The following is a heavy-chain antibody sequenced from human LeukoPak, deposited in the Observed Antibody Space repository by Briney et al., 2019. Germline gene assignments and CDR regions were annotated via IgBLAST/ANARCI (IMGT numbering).Heavy chain of an antibody. Sequence: SETLSLTCTVSGGSISSYYWSWIRQPPGKGLEWIGYIYYSGSTSHNPSLKSRVTISVDTSKNQFSLKLSSVTAADTAVYYCARDRRGYSGYDPFDYWGQGTLVTVSS. CDR1: GGSISSYY. CDR2: IYYSGST. D-gene: IGHD5-12*01. V-gene: IGHV4-59*01. J-gene: IGHJ4*02. CDR3: ARDRRGYSGYDPFDY.